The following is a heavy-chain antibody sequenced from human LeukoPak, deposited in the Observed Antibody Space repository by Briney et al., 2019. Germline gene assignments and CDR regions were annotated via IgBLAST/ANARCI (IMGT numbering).Heavy chain of an antibody. CDR3: ASSYSGSYNAFDI. Sequence: ASVKVSCKASGGTFSSYAISWVRQAPGQGLEWMGWISAYNGNTNYAQKLQGRVTMTTDTSTSTAYMELRSLRSDDTAVYYCASSYSGSYNAFDIWGQGTMVTVSS. CDR2: ISAYNGNT. V-gene: IGHV1-18*01. CDR1: GGTFSSYA. J-gene: IGHJ3*02. D-gene: IGHD1-26*01.